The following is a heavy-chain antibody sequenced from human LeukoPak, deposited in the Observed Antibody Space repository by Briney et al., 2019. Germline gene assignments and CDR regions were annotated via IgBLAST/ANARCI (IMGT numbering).Heavy chain of an antibody. CDR3: ARVGAVAGTGVVDY. CDR2: IIPILGIA. D-gene: IGHD6-19*01. J-gene: IGHJ4*02. V-gene: IGHV1-69*04. Sequence: GASVKVSCKASGGTFSSYAISWVRQAPGQGLEWMGRIIPILGIANYAQKFQGRVTITADKSTSTAYMELSSLRSEDTAVYYCARVGAVAGTGVVDYWGQGTLVTASS. CDR1: GGTFSSYA.